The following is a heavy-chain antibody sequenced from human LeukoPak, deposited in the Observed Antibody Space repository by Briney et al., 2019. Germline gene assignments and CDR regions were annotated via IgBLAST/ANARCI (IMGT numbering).Heavy chain of an antibody. D-gene: IGHD3-22*01. Sequence: SETLSLTCAVYVGSFSGYYWSWIRQPPGKGLEWIGEINRSGSTNYNPSLKSRVTISVDTSKNQFSLKLSSVTAADTAVYYCARNGAYDSSGYPYGDYWGQGTLVTISS. J-gene: IGHJ4*02. CDR2: INRSGST. CDR1: VGSFSGYY. CDR3: ARNGAYDSSGYPYGDY. V-gene: IGHV4-34*01.